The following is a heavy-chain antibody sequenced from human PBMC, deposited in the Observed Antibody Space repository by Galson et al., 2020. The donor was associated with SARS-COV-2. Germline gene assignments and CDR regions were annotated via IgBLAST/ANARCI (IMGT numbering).Heavy chain of an antibody. CDR1: GFTFSDHY. Sequence: GESLKISCAASGFTFSDHYMDWVRQAPGKGLEWVGRTRDNANSYTTEYAASVKNRLTISRDDSKNSLHLQMDSLKTEDTAVYYCAREGYSSSRDAFDIWGQGTMVTVSS. CDR3: AREGYSSSRDAFDI. D-gene: IGHD6-13*01. CDR2: TRDNANSYTT. J-gene: IGHJ3*02. V-gene: IGHV3-72*01.